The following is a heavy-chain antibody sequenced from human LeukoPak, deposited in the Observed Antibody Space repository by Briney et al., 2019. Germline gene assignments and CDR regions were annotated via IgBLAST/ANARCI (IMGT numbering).Heavy chain of an antibody. CDR3: AREDRRDGYNFDY. V-gene: IGHV3-48*03. J-gene: IGHJ4*02. Sequence: PGGSLRLSCAASGFTFSDYEMIWVRQTPGKGLEWISYISSSGSTMYYAESVKGRSTISRDSAENSLYLQMSSLRAEDTAVYYCAREDRRDGYNFDYWGQGTLVTVSS. D-gene: IGHD5-24*01. CDR2: ISSSGSTM. CDR1: GFTFSDYE.